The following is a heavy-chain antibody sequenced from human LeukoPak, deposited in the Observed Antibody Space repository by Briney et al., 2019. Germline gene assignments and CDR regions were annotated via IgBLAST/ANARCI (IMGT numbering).Heavy chain of an antibody. V-gene: IGHV3-30*14. Sequence: GGSLRLSCAASGFTFSSYAMHWVRQAPGKGLEWVAVISYDGSNKYYADSVKGRFIISRDTSKNTVSLQMNSLGAEDMAVYCARCDSYSSSWSRQFDYWGQGTLVIVSS. CDR3: ARCDSYSSSWSRQFDY. D-gene: IGHD6-13*01. CDR2: ISYDGSNK. CDR1: GFTFSSYA. J-gene: IGHJ4*02.